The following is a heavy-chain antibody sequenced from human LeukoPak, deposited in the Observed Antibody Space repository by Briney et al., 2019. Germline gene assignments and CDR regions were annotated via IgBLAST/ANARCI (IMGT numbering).Heavy chain of an antibody. CDR1: GFTFSNYG. J-gene: IGHJ4*02. CDR2: IWYDGSKT. V-gene: IGHV3-33*01. CDR3: ARDDCSTTPCYAY. D-gene: IGHD2-2*01. Sequence: PGRSLRLSCAASGFTFSNYGMHWVRQAPGKGLEWVAAIWYDGSKTSYTDSVKGRFTVSRDISKNTVYLQMNGLKAEDTAVYYCARDDCSTTPCYAYWGQGTLVTVSS.